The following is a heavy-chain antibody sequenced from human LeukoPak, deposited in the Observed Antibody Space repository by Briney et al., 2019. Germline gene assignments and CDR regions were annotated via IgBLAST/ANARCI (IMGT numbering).Heavy chain of an antibody. D-gene: IGHD3-22*01. V-gene: IGHV4-59*08. CDR1: GGSISSYY. Sequence: SETLSLTCTVSGGSISSYYWSWIRQPPGKGLEWIGYIYYSGTTKYNPSLKSRVTISVDTSKNQFSLKLSSVTAADTAVYYCARLTYYYDSSGSDLWGRGTLLTVSS. J-gene: IGHJ2*01. CDR3: ARLTYYYDSSGSDL. CDR2: IYYSGTT.